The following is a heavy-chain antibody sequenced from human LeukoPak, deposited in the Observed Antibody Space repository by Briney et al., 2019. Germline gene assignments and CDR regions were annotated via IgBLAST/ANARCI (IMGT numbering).Heavy chain of an antibody. CDR2: ISYDESNT. D-gene: IGHD4-17*01. V-gene: IGHV3-30*03. J-gene: IGHJ4*02. CDR1: KFTFSNYC. Sequence: GGSLRLSCAASKFTFSNYCMSWVRQAPGKGLQWVALISYDESNTFYADSVKGRFTISRDNSKNTLYLQMNSLRVEDTAVYYCARDGDGDYVFSYYFDYWGQGTLVTVSS. CDR3: ARDGDGDYVFSYYFDY.